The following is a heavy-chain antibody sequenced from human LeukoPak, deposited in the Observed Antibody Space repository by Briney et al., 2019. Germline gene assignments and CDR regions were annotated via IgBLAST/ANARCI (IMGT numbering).Heavy chain of an antibody. V-gene: IGHV3-53*01. CDR2: AFVGGDT. D-gene: IGHD5-24*01. CDR3: ARDQLDH. CDR1: GLDVSSTY. J-gene: IGHJ4*02. Sequence: PGGSLRLSCASSGLDVSSTYMSWIRQAPGKGLEWVSTAFVGGDTYYAASVKGRFTLSKDSSGNTMFLQMHGLRPEDTAVYYCARDQLDHWGQGTLVAVSP.